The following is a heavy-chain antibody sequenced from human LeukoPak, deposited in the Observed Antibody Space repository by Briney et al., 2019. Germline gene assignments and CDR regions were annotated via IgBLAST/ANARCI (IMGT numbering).Heavy chain of an antibody. CDR2: IIPIFGTA. V-gene: IGHV1-69*01. D-gene: IGHD3-3*01. CDR1: GGTFSSYA. Sequence: GSSVKVSCKASGGTFSSYAISWVRQAPGQGLEWMGGIIPIFGTANYAQKFQGRVTIAADESTSTAYMELSSLRSEDTAVYYCATSVRFLEWLLDYWGQGTLVTVSS. J-gene: IGHJ4*02. CDR3: ATSVRFLEWLLDY.